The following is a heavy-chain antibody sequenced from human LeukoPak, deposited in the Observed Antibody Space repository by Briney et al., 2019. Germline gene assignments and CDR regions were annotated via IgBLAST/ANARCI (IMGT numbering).Heavy chain of an antibody. Sequence: GGSLRLSCAASGFTFSSYWLHWVRQAPGKGLVWVSRINTDGSSTSYADSVKGRFTISRDNAKNTLYLQMNSLRAEDTAVYYCARDRADSRYGSGSYYTLGYWGQGTLVTVSS. V-gene: IGHV3-74*01. CDR3: ARDRADSRYGSGSYYTLGY. J-gene: IGHJ4*02. CDR1: GFTFSSYW. CDR2: INTDGSST. D-gene: IGHD3-10*01.